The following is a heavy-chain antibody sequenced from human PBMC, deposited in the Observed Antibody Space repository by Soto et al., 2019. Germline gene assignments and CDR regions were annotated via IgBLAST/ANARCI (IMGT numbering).Heavy chain of an antibody. CDR3: AKDYDILTGYDLYYGMDV. CDR1: GFTFSSYG. V-gene: IGHV3-30*18. J-gene: IGHJ6*02. CDR2: ISYDGSNK. Sequence: GGSLRLSCAASGFTFSSYGMHWVRQAPGKGLEWVAVISYDGSNKYYADSVKGRFTISRDNSKNTLYLQMNSLRAEDTAVYYCAKDYDILTGYDLYYGMDVWGQGTTVTVSS. D-gene: IGHD3-9*01.